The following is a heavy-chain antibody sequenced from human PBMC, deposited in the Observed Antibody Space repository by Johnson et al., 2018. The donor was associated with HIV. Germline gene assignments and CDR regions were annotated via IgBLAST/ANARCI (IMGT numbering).Heavy chain of an antibody. CDR3: ARARDSWSSSWLSRDNAFDI. J-gene: IGHJ3*02. CDR2: IGTAGDT. V-gene: IGHV3-13*01. D-gene: IGHD6-13*01. Sequence: VQLVESGGGLVKPGGSLRLSCAASGFTFSSYDMHWVRQATGKGLEWVSAIGTAGDTYYPGSVKGRFTISSENAKNSLYLQMNSLRAGDTAVYYGARARDSWSSSWLSRDNAFDIWGQGTMVTVSS. CDR1: GFTFSSYD.